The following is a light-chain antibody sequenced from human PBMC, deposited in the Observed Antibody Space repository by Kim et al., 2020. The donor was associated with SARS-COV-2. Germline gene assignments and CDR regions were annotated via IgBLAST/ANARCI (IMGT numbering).Light chain of an antibody. J-gene: IGKJ1*01. CDR1: QSISTY. CDR3: QQSYTTPRT. V-gene: IGKV1-39*01. Sequence: DIQMTQSPSSLSASVGDRVTITCRASQSISTYLNWYQQKPGRAPNLLIYVASSLHSGVPSRFSGSGSGTDFTLTITSLQREDFATYYCQQSYTTPRTFGQGTKVDIK. CDR2: VAS.